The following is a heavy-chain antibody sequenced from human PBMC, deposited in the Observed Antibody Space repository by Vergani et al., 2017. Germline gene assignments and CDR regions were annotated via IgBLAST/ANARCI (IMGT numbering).Heavy chain of an antibody. CDR3: ARVFSGYSYGLVAY. CDR2: IKSDGSIT. CDR1: GFSFNSYW. V-gene: IGHV3-74*03. J-gene: IGHJ4*02. D-gene: IGHD5-18*01. Sequence: DVHLAESGGGFFQPGGSLRLSCSASGFSFNSYWMHWVRQVPGKGLLWVSRIKSDGSITAYADSVKGRFTISRDNAKNSLYLEMNSLRDEDTALYYCARVFSGYSYGLVAYWGQGTLVTVSS.